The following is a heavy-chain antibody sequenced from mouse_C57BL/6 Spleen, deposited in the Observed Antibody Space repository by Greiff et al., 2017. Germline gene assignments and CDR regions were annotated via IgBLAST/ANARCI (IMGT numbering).Heavy chain of an antibody. V-gene: IGHV5-4*01. CDR2: IRAGGRYT. CDR1: GFTFSGSA. Sequence: EVMLVESGGGLVKPGGSLTLSCAASGFTFSGSAMSWVRQTPEKRLEWVATIRAGGRYTYYPDHVKGRFTTSRDNAKNNLYQQMSHLKSDDTAMDYCAREGNDYDGFADWGQGTLVTVSA. CDR3: AREGNDYDGFAD. J-gene: IGHJ3*01. D-gene: IGHD2-4*01.